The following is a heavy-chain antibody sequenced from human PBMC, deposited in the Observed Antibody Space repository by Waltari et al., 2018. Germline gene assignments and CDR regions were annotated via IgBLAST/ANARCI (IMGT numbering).Heavy chain of an antibody. V-gene: IGHV1-8*01. J-gene: IGHJ4*02. CDR1: GYTFTSYD. D-gene: IGHD4-17*01. CDR2: RNPNSGNT. CDR3: ARGGDYGPFFWLN. Sequence: QVQLVQSGAEVKKPGASVKVSCKASGYTFTSYDINWVRQATGQGLEGMGGRNPNSGNTGYAQKFQGRVTMTRNTSISTAYRELSSLRSEDTAGYYCARGGDYGPFFWLNWGQGTLVTVSS.